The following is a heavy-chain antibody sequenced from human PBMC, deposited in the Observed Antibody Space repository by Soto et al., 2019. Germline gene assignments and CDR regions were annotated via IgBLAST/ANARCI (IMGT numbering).Heavy chain of an antibody. Sequence: GGSLRLSCAASGFTFRSYSMNWVRQAPGKGLEWVSYISISGTAIYYADSVKGRFTISRDDAKNSLYLQMNSLRDEDTSVYYCARGNGIAGSFDPWGQGAMVTVYS. J-gene: IGHJ5*02. D-gene: IGHD6-13*01. CDR1: GFTFRSYS. CDR3: ARGNGIAGSFDP. V-gene: IGHV3-48*02. CDR2: ISISGTAI.